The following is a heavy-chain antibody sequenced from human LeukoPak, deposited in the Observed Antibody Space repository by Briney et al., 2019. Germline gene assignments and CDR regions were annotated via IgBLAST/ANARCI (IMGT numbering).Heavy chain of an antibody. CDR3: ARGVGYYDSSGYYHNWYFDL. CDR2: ISSSGSTI. Sequence: PGGSLRLSCAASGFTFSDYYMSWIRQAPGKGLEWVSYISSSGSTIYYADSVKGRFTISRDNAKNSLYLQMNSLRAEDTAVYYCARGVGYYDSSGYYHNWYFDLWGRGTLVTVSS. CDR1: GFTFSDYY. D-gene: IGHD3-22*01. V-gene: IGHV3-11*04. J-gene: IGHJ2*01.